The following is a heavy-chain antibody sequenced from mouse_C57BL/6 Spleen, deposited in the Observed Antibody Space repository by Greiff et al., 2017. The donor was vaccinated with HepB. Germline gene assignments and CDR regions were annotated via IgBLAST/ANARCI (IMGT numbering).Heavy chain of an antibody. CDR2: INPNNGGT. D-gene: IGHD1-1*01. J-gene: IGHJ3*01. CDR3: ARRSLYYYGSSPWFAY. CDR1: GYTFTDYY. Sequence: EVQLQQSGPELVKPGASVKISCKASGYTFTDYYMNWVKQSHGKSLEWIGDINPNNGGTSYNQKFKGKATLTVDKSSSTAYMELRSLTSEDSAVYYCARRSLYYYGSSPWFAYWGQGTLVTVSA. V-gene: IGHV1-26*01.